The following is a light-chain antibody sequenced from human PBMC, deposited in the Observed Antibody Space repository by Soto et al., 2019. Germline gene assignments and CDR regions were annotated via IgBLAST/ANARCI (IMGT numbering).Light chain of an antibody. V-gene: IGKV3-20*01. CDR2: GAS. CDR3: QQYGSSPRT. Sequence: EIVLTQSPATLSLSPGERATLSCRASQSVDSSNLAWYQQRPGQAPRLLIHGASSRAPDIPDRFSGSGSGTDFTLTISGLEVDDFAVYYCQQYGSSPRTFGQGTKVDI. CDR1: QSVDSSN. J-gene: IGKJ1*01.